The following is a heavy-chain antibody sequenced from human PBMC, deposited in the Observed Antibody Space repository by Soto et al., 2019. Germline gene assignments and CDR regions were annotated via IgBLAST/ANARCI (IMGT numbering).Heavy chain of an antibody. CDR2: ILPAGGHT. V-gene: IGHV1-46*01. CDR1: GYSSTNYF. D-gene: IGHD5-12*01. Sequence: ASVKVSCKASGYSSTNYFLHWVRQAPAQGLEWMGYILPAGGHTGCTERFQGRLTATMDTSTSTVYMDLSSLSFEDTAVYYCVREYSPGLFEYWGQGTLVTVSS. J-gene: IGHJ4*02. CDR3: VREYSPGLFEY.